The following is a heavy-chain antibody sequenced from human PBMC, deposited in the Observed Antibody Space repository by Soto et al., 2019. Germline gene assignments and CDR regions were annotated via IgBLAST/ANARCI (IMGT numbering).Heavy chain of an antibody. D-gene: IGHD2-21*01. CDR3: AKVRAIYLSASYSSYGLDV. Sequence: LRLSCAASGFTFSHYVLSCVRQAPGRGLEWVSSISGSGSSVYLADSVRGRFAMSRDLSTNTVSLQMNSLRVEDTAIYYCAKVRAIYLSASYSSYGLDVWGQGTTVTVSS. CDR1: GFTFSHYV. CDR2: ISGSGSSV. V-gene: IGHV3-23*01. J-gene: IGHJ6*02.